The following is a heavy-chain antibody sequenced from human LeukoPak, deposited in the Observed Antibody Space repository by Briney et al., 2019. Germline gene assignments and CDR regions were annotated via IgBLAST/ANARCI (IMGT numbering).Heavy chain of an antibody. V-gene: IGHV3-21*01. Sequence: PGGSLRLSCEASGFTFSAYRMNWVRQAPGKGLEWVSSISSSSTYIYYVDSVQGRFTISRGNAKNSLYLQINSLRAEDTAVYYCARDSKLYCSSTSCYMDVWGKGTTVTVSS. CDR2: ISSSSTYI. CDR3: ARDSKLYCSSTSCYMDV. D-gene: IGHD2-2*01. J-gene: IGHJ6*04. CDR1: GFTFSAYR.